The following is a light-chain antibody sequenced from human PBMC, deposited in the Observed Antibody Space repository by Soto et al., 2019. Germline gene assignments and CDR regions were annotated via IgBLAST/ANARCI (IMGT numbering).Light chain of an antibody. J-gene: IGKJ4*01. CDR2: AAS. CDR3: QQYYSYPVT. CDR1: QGISSY. Sequence: AIRTTQSPSSFSASTGDRVTITCRASQGISSYLAWYQQKPGKAPKLLIYAASTLQSGVPSRFSGSGSGTDFTLTISCLQSEDFATYYCQQYYSYPVTFGGGTKVEIK. V-gene: IGKV1-8*01.